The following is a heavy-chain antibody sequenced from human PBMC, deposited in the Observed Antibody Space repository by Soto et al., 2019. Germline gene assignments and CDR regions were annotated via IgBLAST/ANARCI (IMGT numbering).Heavy chain of an antibody. J-gene: IGHJ4*01. Sequence: PSETLSLTCSVSTDSFNTYYWSWLRQSPGRGLEWIGYIHYSGATNYNPSLKSRVTMSLDTSRKQFSLRLRSVTAADTAVYYCARALSMVRGAASYYFDYWGHGTLVTVSS. CDR1: TDSFNTYY. CDR3: ARALSMVRGAASYYFDY. CDR2: IHYSGAT. D-gene: IGHD3-10*01. V-gene: IGHV4-59*01.